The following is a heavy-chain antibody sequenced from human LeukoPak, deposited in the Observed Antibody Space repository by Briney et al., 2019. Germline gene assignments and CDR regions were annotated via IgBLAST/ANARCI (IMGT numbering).Heavy chain of an antibody. D-gene: IGHD3/OR15-3a*01. CDR2: MNPNSGNT. CDR3: ARGRWTKRQRGVYYFDY. CDR1: GYTFTSYD. V-gene: IGHV1-8*01. J-gene: IGHJ4*02. Sequence: ASVKVSCKASGYTFTSYDINWVRQATGQGLEWMGWMNPNSGNTGYAQKFQCRVTMTRNTTISTAYMELSSLRSEDTAVYYCARGRWTKRQRGVYYFDYWGQGTLVTVSS.